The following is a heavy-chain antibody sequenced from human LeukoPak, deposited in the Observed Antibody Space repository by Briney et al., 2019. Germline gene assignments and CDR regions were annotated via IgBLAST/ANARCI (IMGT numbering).Heavy chain of an antibody. Sequence: SGKVSCKASGGTFSSYAISWVRQTPGQGLEWMGGIIPIFGTANYAQKFQGRVTITADESTSTAYMELSSLRSEDTAVYYCARDEIMVRGAHMDVWGKGTTVTVSS. CDR3: ARDEIMVRGAHMDV. D-gene: IGHD3-10*01. J-gene: IGHJ6*03. V-gene: IGHV1-69*01. CDR2: IIPIFGTA. CDR1: GGTFSSYA.